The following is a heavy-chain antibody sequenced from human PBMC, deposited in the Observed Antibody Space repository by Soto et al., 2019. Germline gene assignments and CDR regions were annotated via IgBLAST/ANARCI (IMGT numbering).Heavy chain of an antibody. V-gene: IGHV4-30-4*01. CDR3: ARGGQQLAMYYGMDV. CDR2: IYYSGST. D-gene: IGHD6-13*01. CDR1: GGSIRSGDYY. J-gene: IGHJ6*02. Sequence: SETLSLTCTVSGGSIRSGDYYWSWIRQPPGKGLEWIGYIYYSGSTYYNPSLKSRVTISVDTSKNQFSLKLSSVTAADTAVYYCARGGQQLAMYYGMDVWGQGTTVTVSS.